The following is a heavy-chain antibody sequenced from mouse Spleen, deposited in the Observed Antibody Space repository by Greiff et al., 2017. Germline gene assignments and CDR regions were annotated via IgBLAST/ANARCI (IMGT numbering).Heavy chain of an antibody. Sequence: DVKLVESGGGLVQPGGSLRLSCATSGFTFTDYYMSWVRQPPGKALEWLGFIRNKANGYTTEYSASVKGRFTISRDNSQSILYLQMNTLRAEDSATYYCARDTATWFAYWGQGTLVTVSA. CDR2: IRNKANGYTT. CDR1: GFTFTDYY. CDR3: ARDTATWFAY. V-gene: IGHV7-3*02. J-gene: IGHJ3*01. D-gene: IGHD1-2*01.